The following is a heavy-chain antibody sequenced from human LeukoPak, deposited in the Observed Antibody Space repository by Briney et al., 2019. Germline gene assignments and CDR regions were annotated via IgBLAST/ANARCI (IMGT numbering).Heavy chain of an antibody. V-gene: IGHV4-30-4*01. Sequence: SRTLALTCTVSGGTISSGDYYWSWIRQPPGKGLEWIGYIYYSGSTYYNPSLKSRVTISVDTSKNQFSLKLSSVTAADTAVYYCARFRHYDYDSSWFVPWGRGTLVSVSS. D-gene: IGHD3-10*01. CDR3: ARFRHYDYDSSWFVP. J-gene: IGHJ5*02. CDR2: IYYSGST. CDR1: GGTISSGDYY.